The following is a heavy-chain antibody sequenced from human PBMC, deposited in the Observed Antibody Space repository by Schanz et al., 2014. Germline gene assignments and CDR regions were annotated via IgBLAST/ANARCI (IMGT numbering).Heavy chain of an antibody. D-gene: IGHD1-7*01. Sequence: VQLLESGGGLVQPGGSLRLSCAASGFTFSSYGMHWVRQAPGKGLEWVAFIRYDGSKQEYGEFAKGRFTISRDNAENTLYLQMNSLRVEDTAVYYCAMGGYQLHHWGQGTLVTVSS. CDR3: AMGGYQLHH. CDR2: IRYDGSKQ. V-gene: IGHV3-30*02. J-gene: IGHJ4*02. CDR1: GFTFSSYG.